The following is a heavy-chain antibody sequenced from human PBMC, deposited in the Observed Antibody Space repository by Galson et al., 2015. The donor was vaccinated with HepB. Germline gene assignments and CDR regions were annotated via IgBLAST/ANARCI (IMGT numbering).Heavy chain of an antibody. J-gene: IGHJ4*02. D-gene: IGHD3-10*01. Sequence: SLRLSCAASGFTFSTYAMTWVRQAPGKGLEWVSTITGGGGSTYYADSVKGRFTISRDNSKNTLYLQMSSLRAEDTAVYYCAKGPFGSGSYNYFDYWGQGTLVTVSS. CDR1: GFTFSTYA. V-gene: IGHV3-23*01. CDR2: ITGGGGST. CDR3: AKGPFGSGSYNYFDY.